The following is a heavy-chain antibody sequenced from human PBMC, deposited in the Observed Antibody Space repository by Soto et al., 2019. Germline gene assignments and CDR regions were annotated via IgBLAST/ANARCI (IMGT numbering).Heavy chain of an antibody. J-gene: IGHJ4*02. Sequence: QVQLVQSGAEVKKPGASVKVSCKASGYTFPSYGISWVRQAPGQGLEWMGWISGYNGNTNFAQKFQDRVTMTTDTXTSTAYMELRSLRSDDTAVYYCSRCYDNVWGSCDSWGQGTLVTVSS. V-gene: IGHV1-18*01. D-gene: IGHD3-16*01. CDR1: GYTFPSYG. CDR3: SRCYDNVWGSCDS. CDR2: ISGYNGNT.